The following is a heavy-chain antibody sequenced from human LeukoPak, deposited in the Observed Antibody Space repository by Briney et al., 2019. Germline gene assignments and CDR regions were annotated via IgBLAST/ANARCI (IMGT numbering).Heavy chain of an antibody. CDR3: ARDGSGSTSLDN. Sequence: SETLSLTCTVSGASFSAYDGSWIRKPPRKGLEWIGYMYYSGSTYYNPSLKSRVTISVDTSKNQFSLKLSSVTAADTAVYYCARDGSGSTSLDNWGQGILVTVSS. CDR2: MYYSGST. J-gene: IGHJ4*02. CDR1: GASFSAYD. V-gene: IGHV4-59*12. D-gene: IGHD1-26*01.